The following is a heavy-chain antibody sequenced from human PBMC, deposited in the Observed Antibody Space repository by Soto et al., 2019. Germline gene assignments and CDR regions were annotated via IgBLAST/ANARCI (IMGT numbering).Heavy chain of an antibody. CDR2: ISNSGSTT. CDR1: GFIFSDHY. CDR3: ATDHYPYASAY. D-gene: IGHD3-16*01. V-gene: IGHV3-11*01. Sequence: QVQLVESGGGLVKPGGSLRLSCVASGFIFSDHYMTWIRQAPGKGLEWVSKISNSGSTTFYADSVKGRFTVSRDNTKNSVYMQMDSLRAEDTAVYFCATDHYPYASAYWGQGTLLIVSS. J-gene: IGHJ4*02.